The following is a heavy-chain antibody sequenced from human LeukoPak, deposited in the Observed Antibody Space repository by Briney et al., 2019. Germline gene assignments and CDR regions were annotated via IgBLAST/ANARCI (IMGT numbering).Heavy chain of an antibody. CDR2: IIPIFGTA. Sequence: ASVKVSCKASGGTFSSYAISWVRQAPGQGLEWMGGIIPIFGTANYAQKFQGRVTITADESTSTAYMELSSLRSEDTAVYYCARDRPRNPMVRGVPYYYYHGMDVWGQGTTVTVSS. CDR1: GGTFSSYA. J-gene: IGHJ6*02. CDR3: ARDRPRNPMVRGVPYYYYHGMDV. D-gene: IGHD3-10*01. V-gene: IGHV1-69*01.